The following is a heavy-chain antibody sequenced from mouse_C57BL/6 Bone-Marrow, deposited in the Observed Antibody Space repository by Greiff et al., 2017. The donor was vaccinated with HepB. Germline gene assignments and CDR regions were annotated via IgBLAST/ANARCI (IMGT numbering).Heavy chain of an antibody. J-gene: IGHJ3*01. CDR1: GFTFITYA. V-gene: IGHV10-3*01. Sequence: DAGGGLVQPKGSLNLSCAASGFTFITYAMHWVRQAPGKGLEWVARIRSKSSNYATYYADSVKDRFTISRDDSQSMLYLQMNNLKTEYTAMYYCGRDRDPAYWGQGTLVTVSA. D-gene: IGHD3-1*01. CDR3: GRDRDPAY. CDR2: IRSKSSNYAT.